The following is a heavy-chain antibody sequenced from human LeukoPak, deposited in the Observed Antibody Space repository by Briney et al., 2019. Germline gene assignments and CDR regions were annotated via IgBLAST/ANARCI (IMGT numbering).Heavy chain of an antibody. J-gene: IGHJ6*03. CDR2: IIPIFGTA. CDR3: ARVRDYYYYYMDV. CDR1: GGTFSSYA. V-gene: IGHV1-69*06. Sequence: PGASVKVSCKASGGTFSSYAISWVRQASGQGLEWMGGIIPIFGTANYAQKFQGRVTITADKSTSTAHMELSSLRSEDTAVYYCARVRDYYYYYMDVWGKGTTVTVSS.